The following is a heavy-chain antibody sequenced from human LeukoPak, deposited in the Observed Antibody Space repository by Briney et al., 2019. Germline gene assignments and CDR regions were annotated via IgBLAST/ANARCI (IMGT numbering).Heavy chain of an antibody. D-gene: IGHD6-13*01. J-gene: IGHJ4*02. Sequence: GGSLRLSCAAAGFTFSNYWMDWVRQAPRKGRVWVSRTNGDGSSRNYADSVKGRFTISRDNAKNTLYLQMNSLRAEDTAVYYCASASSHRIAAGGDCWGQGTLVTVSS. CDR1: GFTFSNYW. CDR3: ASASSHRIAAGGDC. V-gene: IGHV3-74*01. CDR2: TNGDGSSR.